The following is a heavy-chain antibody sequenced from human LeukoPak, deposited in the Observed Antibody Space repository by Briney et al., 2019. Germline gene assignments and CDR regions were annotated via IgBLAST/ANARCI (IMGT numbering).Heavy chain of an antibody. J-gene: IGHJ5*02. Sequence: GGSLRLSCTAPGFTFSSHWMTWVRQPPGKGLEWVANIKEDGSVEYYVDSVKGRFTISRDNSKNTLYLQMNSLRAEDTAVYYCARAPGHWFDPWGQGTLVTVSS. CDR2: IKEDGSVE. V-gene: IGHV3-7*03. CDR3: ARAPGHWFDP. CDR1: GFTFSSHW.